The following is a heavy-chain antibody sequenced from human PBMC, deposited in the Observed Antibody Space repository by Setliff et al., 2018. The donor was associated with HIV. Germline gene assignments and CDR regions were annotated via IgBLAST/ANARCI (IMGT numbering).Heavy chain of an antibody. V-gene: IGHV3-30*02. Sequence: PGGSLRLSCAASGFTFSSYGMHWVRQAPGKGLEWVAFIRYDGSKKYYADSVKGRFTIPRDNSKNTLYLQMNSLRAEDTAVYYCVRDSRYIFFGAAFDLWGQGTMVTVSS. CDR3: VRDSRYIFFGAAFDL. J-gene: IGHJ3*01. CDR2: IRYDGSKK. CDR1: GFTFSSYG. D-gene: IGHD3-9*01.